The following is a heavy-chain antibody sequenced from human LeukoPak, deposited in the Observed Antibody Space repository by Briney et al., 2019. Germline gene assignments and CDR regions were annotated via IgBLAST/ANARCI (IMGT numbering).Heavy chain of an antibody. V-gene: IGHV3-23*01. CDR3: AKDHNNRRSDVLRYFDY. Sequence: GGSLRLSCAASGFTFSSYGMSRVRQAPGKGLEWVSTISGSGGSTYYADSVKGRFAISRDNFKTTLYLQMNSLRAEDSAVYYCAKDHNNRRSDVLRYFDYWGQGTLVTVST. J-gene: IGHJ4*02. CDR1: GFTFSSYG. D-gene: IGHD4-17*01. CDR2: ISGSGGST.